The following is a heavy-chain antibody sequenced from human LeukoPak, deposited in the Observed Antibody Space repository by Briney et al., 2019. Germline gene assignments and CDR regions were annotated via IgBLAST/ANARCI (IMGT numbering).Heavy chain of an antibody. CDR1: GGSISSSSYY. CDR2: IYYSGST. D-gene: IGHD6-19*01. CDR3: ASTYSSGWYFDY. J-gene: IGHJ4*02. V-gene: IGHV4-39*01. Sequence: SETLSLTCTVSGGSISSSSYYWGWIRQPPGKGLEWIGSIYYSGSTYYNLSLKSRVTISVDTSKNQFSLKLSSVTAADTAVYYCASTYSSGWYFDYWGQGTLVTVSS.